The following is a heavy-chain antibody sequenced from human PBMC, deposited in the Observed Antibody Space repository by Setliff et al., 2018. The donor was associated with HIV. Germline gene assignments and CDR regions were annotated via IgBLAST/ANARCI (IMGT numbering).Heavy chain of an antibody. CDR3: VKDIVRYYYDTRGFDL. CDR1: GFTFDDYA. CDR2: INWNGGAT. J-gene: IGHJ2*01. V-gene: IGHV3-9*01. D-gene: IGHD3-22*01. Sequence: QPGGSLRLSCAASGFTFDDYAMHWVRQAPGRGLEWISGINWNGGATGYADSVQGRFTMSRDNAKNSLYLEVNSLTPEDTAFYYCVKDIVRYYYDTRGFDLWGRGTPVTVSS.